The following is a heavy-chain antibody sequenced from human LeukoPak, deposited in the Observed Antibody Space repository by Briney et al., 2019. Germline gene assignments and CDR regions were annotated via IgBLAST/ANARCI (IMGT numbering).Heavy chain of an antibody. D-gene: IGHD5-18*01. J-gene: IGHJ4*02. CDR3: ARGGYSYGSQPDNFDY. V-gene: IGHV4-30-4*08. CDR2: IYYSGST. CDR1: GGSISSGDYY. Sequence: PSQTLPLTCTGSGGSISSGDYYWSWIRQPPGKGLEWIGYIYYSGSTYYNPSLKSRVTISVDTSKNQFSLKLSSVTAADTAVYYCARGGYSYGSQPDNFDYWGQGTLVTVSS.